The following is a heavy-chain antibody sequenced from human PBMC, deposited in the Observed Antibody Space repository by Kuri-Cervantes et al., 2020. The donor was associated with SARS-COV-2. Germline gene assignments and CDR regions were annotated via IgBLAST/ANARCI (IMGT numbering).Heavy chain of an antibody. CDR1: GFTFSSYG. Sequence: GESLKISCAASGFTFSSYGMHWVRQAPGKGLEWVAVKSYDGSNKYYADSVKGRFTIYRDNSKNTLYLQMNSLRAEDTAVYYCAKDIVLMVYAIKVMGYYYYGMDVWGQGTTVTVSS. D-gene: IGHD2-8*01. CDR3: AKDIVLMVYAIKVMGYYYYGMDV. CDR2: KSYDGSNK. V-gene: IGHV3-30*18. J-gene: IGHJ6*02.